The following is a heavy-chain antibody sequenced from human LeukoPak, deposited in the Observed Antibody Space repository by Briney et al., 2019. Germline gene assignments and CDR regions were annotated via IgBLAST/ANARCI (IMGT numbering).Heavy chain of an antibody. CDR2: INYSGST. CDR1: GDSISSNY. J-gene: IGHJ6*02. CDR3: ARHQYYGSGYYDGMDV. D-gene: IGHD3-10*01. V-gene: IGHV4-59*08. Sequence: SETLSLTCTVSGDSISSNYWSWIRHPPGKGLELIGYINYSGSTNSNTSLKSRVTISVDTSENQFSLKLSSVPAADTAVYYCARHQYYGSGYYDGMDVWGQGTTVTVSS.